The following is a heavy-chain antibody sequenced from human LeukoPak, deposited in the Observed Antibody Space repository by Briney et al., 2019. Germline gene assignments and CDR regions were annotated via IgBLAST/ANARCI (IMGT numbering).Heavy chain of an antibody. CDR2: IYISDNFYTSGRT. V-gene: IGHV4-4*07. CDR3: ASTFIAAAGPSGY. J-gene: IGHJ4*02. CDR1: GGSINSYY. Sequence: SETLSLTCTVSGGSINSYYWSWVRQPAEKGLEWIGRIYISDNFYTSGRTNYNPSLKSRVTLSLDTSKNQFSLNLTSVTAADTAVYYCASTFIAAAGPSGYWGQGTLVTVSS. D-gene: IGHD6-13*01.